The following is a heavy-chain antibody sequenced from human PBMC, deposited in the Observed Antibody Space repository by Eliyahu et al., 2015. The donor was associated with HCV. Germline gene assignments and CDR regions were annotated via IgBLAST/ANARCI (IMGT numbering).Heavy chain of an antibody. CDR2: ISAYNGNT. D-gene: IGHD6-19*01. V-gene: IGHV1-18*01. CDR1: GFSFSXHG. Sequence: QFQLVQSGAEVKESGASVKVSCXASGFSFSXHGXPWVRQAPGQGLQWMGWISAYNGNTNYAQKFQGRVTMTTDTSTSTAYMELRSLRFDDTAVYYCARGGSSGYYGMDVWGQGTTVTVSS. CDR3: ARGGSSGYYGMDV. J-gene: IGHJ6*02.